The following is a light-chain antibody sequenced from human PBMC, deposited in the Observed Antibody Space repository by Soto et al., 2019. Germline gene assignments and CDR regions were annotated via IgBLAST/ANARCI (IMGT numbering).Light chain of an antibody. CDR1: QSISIW. J-gene: IGKJ4*01. Sequence: DIQMTQSPSTLSASVGDRITITCRASQSISIWLAWYQQKPGKAPNLLIYNASSLQSGVPSRFRGSGSGTDFTLTISSLQPDDVATYYCQQYNSYPLTFGGGTKVDIK. CDR3: QQYNSYPLT. V-gene: IGKV1-5*01. CDR2: NAS.